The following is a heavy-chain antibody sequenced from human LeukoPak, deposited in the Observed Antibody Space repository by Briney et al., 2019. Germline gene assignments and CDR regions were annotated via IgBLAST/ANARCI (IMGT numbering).Heavy chain of an antibody. J-gene: IGHJ2*01. CDR3: ARLILGYCSGGSCYSYLGRYFDL. Sequence: SETLSLTCAVSGGSISSGGYSWSWIRQPPGKGLEWIGYIYHSGSTYYNPSLKSRVTISVDRSKNQFSLKLSSVTAADTAVYYCARLILGYCSGGSCYSYLGRYFDLWGRGTLVTVSS. CDR1: GGSISSGGYS. D-gene: IGHD2-15*01. CDR2: IYHSGST. V-gene: IGHV4-30-2*01.